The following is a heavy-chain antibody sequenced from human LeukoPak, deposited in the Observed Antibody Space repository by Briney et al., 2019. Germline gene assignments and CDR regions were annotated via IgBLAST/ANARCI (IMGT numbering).Heavy chain of an antibody. J-gene: IGHJ6*03. D-gene: IGHD2-8*01. CDR1: GYTFTSYG. CDR3: ARGFLWTHSWCYMDV. Sequence: AGVTVSFKASGYTFTSYGISWVRQPPGQGLEWMGWSSAYNGKTNYAQKLQGRVTMTTDTSTSTDYMELRRLRSDDTAVYCCARGFLWTHSWCYMDVWGEGATVTVSS. V-gene: IGHV1-18*01. CDR2: SSAYNGKT.